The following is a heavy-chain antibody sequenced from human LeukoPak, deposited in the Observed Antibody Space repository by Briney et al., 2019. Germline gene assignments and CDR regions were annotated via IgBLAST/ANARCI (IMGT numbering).Heavy chain of an antibody. D-gene: IGHD2-2*01. V-gene: IGHV3-13*04. J-gene: IGHJ4*02. CDR3: VRAAMPYIINGRRFDY. CDR2: SGTVGDT. Sequence: GGSLRLSCAASGFTSSAYDMHWVRQITGGGLEWVSTSGTVGDTFYSDSVKGRFTISRENAKNSVHLQMNSLRVEDSAVYFCVRAAMPYIINGRRFDYWGQGTLVTVSS. CDR1: GFTSSAYD.